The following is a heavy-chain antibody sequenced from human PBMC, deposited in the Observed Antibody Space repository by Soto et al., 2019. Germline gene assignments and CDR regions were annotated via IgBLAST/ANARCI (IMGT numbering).Heavy chain of an antibody. CDR3: AKSGSSGWYGWFDP. CDR1: GFSLRTSGVG. V-gene: IGHV2-5*01. CDR2: IYWNDDK. J-gene: IGHJ5*02. Sequence: GPTLVNPTQTLTLTCIFSGFSLRTSGVGVGWIRQPPGKALEWLGFIYWNDDKRHSPSLKSGLTITKDTSKNQVVLTMTNMDPVDTATYYCAKSGSSGWYGWFDPWGQGTLVTVSS. D-gene: IGHD6-19*01.